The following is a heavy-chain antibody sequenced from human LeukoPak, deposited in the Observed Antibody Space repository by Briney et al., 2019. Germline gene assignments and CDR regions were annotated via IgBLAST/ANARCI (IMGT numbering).Heavy chain of an antibody. CDR3: ARDSVPAARYYGMDV. CDR2: IYYSGST. V-gene: IGHV4-31*03. D-gene: IGHD6-6*01. J-gene: IGHJ6*02. CDR1: GGSISSGGYY. Sequence: TLSLTCTVSGGSISSGGYYWSWIRQHPGKGLEWIGYIYYSGSTYYNPSLKSRVTISVDTSKNQFSLKLSSVTAADTAVYYCARDSVPAARYYGMDVWGQGTTVTVSS.